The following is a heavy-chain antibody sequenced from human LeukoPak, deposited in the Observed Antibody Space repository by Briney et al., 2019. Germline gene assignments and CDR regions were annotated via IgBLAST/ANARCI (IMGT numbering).Heavy chain of an antibody. CDR2: ISYDGSNK. V-gene: IGHV3-30-3*01. Sequence: GGSLRLSCAASGFTFSSYAMHWVRQAPGKGLEWAAVISYDGSNKYYADSVKGRFTISRDNSKNTLYLQMNSLRAEDTAVYYCARSPHDGAFDIWGQGTMVTVSS. J-gene: IGHJ3*02. CDR1: GFTFSSYA. CDR3: ARSPHDGAFDI. D-gene: IGHD3-3*01.